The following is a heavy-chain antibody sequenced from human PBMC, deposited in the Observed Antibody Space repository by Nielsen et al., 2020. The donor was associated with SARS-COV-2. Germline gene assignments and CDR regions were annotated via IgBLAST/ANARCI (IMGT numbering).Heavy chain of an antibody. D-gene: IGHD3-3*01. V-gene: IGHV3-21*01. Sequence: GESLKISCAASGFTFSSYSMNWVRQAPGKGLEWVSSISSSSSYIYYADSVKGRFTISRDNAKNSLYLQMNSLRAEDTAVYYCARVLSYTFDIWGRGTMVTVSS. CDR1: GFTFSSYS. CDR2: ISSSSSYI. CDR3: ARVLSYTFDI. J-gene: IGHJ3*02.